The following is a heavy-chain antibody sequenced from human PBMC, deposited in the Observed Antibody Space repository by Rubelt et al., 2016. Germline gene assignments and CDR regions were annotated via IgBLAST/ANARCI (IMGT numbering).Heavy chain of an antibody. CDR3: VRGNWNALPWWFDP. Sequence: EGQLVDSGGGLVQPGGSLRLSCVASGFTFTSYSMNWVRQTPGKGLEWVSYISKTSSTIYYADSVKGRFTISRDNAKHSVILQMNSLRAEETAVYYCVRGNWNALPWWFDPWGQGTLVTVSS. CDR1: GFTFTSYS. CDR2: ISKTSSTI. D-gene: IGHD1-1*01. J-gene: IGHJ5*02. V-gene: IGHV3-48*04.